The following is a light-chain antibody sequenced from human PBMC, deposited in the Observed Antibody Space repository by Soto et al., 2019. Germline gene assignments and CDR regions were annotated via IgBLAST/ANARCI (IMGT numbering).Light chain of an antibody. CDR3: CSHSSSITWM. J-gene: IGLJ3*02. V-gene: IGLV2-11*01. Sequence: QSVLTQPRSVSGSPGQSITISCTGTDSDVGTYDYVSWYQQHPGKAPKLIIHEVTNRPSGVSGRFSGSKSGNTAFLTISGLQAEDEAVYYCCSHSSSITWMFGGGTKLTVL. CDR2: EVT. CDR1: DSDVGTYDY.